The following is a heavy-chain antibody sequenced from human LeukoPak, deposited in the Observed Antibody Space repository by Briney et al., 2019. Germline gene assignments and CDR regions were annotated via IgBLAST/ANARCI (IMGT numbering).Heavy chain of an antibody. CDR3: ASIGESGSTSLHMGTRVVDV. CDR2: ISDDGSNK. V-gene: IGHV3-30*03. Sequence: GRSVRLSCAASGFTFSSYGMHWVRQAPGKGLEWVAVISDDGSNKYYADSVKGRFTISRDNSKNTLYLQMNSLRAEDTAVYYCASIGESGSTSLHMGTRVVDVWGKGTTVTVSS. J-gene: IGHJ6*04. CDR1: GFTFSSYG. D-gene: IGHD2-2*01.